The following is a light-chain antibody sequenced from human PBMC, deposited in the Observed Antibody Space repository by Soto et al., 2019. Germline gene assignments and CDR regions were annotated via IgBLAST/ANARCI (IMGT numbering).Light chain of an antibody. CDR1: QTVLYTSNNRSY. CDR2: WAS. CDR3: QQYYSVPLT. J-gene: IGKJ3*01. V-gene: IGKV4-1*01. Sequence: DIVMTQSPDSLAVSLGERATINCKSSQTVLYTSNNRSYLAWYQHKPGQPPKLLIFWASTRESGVSVRFSGSGSGTDFTLTISSLQADDVAVYYCQQYYSVPLTFGPGTKVDIK.